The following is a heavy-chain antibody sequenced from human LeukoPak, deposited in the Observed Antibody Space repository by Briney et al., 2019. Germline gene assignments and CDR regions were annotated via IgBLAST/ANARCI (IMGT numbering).Heavy chain of an antibody. J-gene: IGHJ3*02. D-gene: IGHD6-25*01. CDR1: GLTFSTYG. V-gene: IGHV3-23*01. Sequence: GGSLRLSCAASGLTFSTYGMSWVRQAPGKGLEWVSVISGSGGSTYYADSVRGRFTISRDNSKNTLYPQMNSLRAEDTAIYYCAKDRGTSLCDAFDIWGQGTMVTVSS. CDR2: ISGSGGST. CDR3: AKDRGTSLCDAFDI.